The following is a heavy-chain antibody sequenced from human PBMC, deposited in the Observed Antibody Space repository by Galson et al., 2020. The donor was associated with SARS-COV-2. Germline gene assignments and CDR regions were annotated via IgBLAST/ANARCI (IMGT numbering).Heavy chain of an antibody. J-gene: IGHJ5*02. CDR2: ISGSGGNR. Sequence: GGSLRLSCAASGLTFSNYAMTWVRQAPGKGLEWVSAISGSGGNRYYADSVKGRITISRDNSKNTLYLQMNNLRAEDTAVYYCATWTYCSRTSCSFDPWGQGTLVTVSS. CDR1: GLTFSNYA. CDR3: ATWTYCSRTSCSFDP. D-gene: IGHD2-2*01. V-gene: IGHV3-23*01.